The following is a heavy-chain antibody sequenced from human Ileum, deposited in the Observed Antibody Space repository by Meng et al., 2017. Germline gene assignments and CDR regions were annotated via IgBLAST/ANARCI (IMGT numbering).Heavy chain of an antibody. CDR3: ARDIPYDSSGYYYEGGAFDI. Sequence: QVQVVEFGARVKKTGASVKVSFKASGKTFTSMYMHWVRQAPGQGLEWMGIINPSGGSTSYAQKFQGRVTMTRDTSTSTVYMELSSLRSEDTAVYYCARDIPYDSSGYYYEGGAFDIWGQGTMVTVSS. V-gene: IGHV1-46*01. D-gene: IGHD3-22*01. J-gene: IGHJ3*02. CDR1: GKTFTSMY. CDR2: INPSGGST.